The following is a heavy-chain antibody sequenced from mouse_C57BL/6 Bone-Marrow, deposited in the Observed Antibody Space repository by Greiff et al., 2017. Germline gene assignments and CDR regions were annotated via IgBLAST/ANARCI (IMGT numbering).Heavy chain of an antibody. J-gene: IGHJ2*01. D-gene: IGHD2-3*01. CDR3: TRFYDSYTTLRDYFDY. Sequence: VKLQQSGAELVRPGASVTLSCKASGYTFTDYEMHWVKQTPVHGLEWIGAIDPETGGTAYNQKFKGKAILTADKSSSTAYMELSSLTSEDSAVYYCTRFYDSYTTLRDYFDYWGQGTTLTVSS. CDR2: IDPETGGT. CDR1: GYTFTDYE. V-gene: IGHV1-15*01.